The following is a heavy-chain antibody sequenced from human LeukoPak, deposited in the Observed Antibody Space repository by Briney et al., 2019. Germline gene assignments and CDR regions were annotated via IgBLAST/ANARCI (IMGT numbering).Heavy chain of an antibody. V-gene: IGHV1-46*01. CDR3: ARDRRITMVRGVIPPDFDY. D-gene: IGHD3-10*01. CDR1: GYTFTSYY. CDR2: INPSGGST. Sequence: ASVKVSCKASGYTFTSYYMHWVRQAPGQGLEWMGIINPSGGSTSYAQKFQGRVTMTRDTSTSTVYMELSSLRSDDTAVYYCARDRRITMVRGVIPPDFDYWGQGTLVTVSA. J-gene: IGHJ4*02.